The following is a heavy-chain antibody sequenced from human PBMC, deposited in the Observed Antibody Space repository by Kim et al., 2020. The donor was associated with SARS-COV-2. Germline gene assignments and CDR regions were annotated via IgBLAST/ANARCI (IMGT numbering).Heavy chain of an antibody. CDR1: GFTFSSYE. CDR3: ARDRPDYFGVVILYAFDI. D-gene: IGHD3-3*01. Sequence: GGSLRLSCAASGFTFSSYEMNWVRQAPGKGLEWVSYISSSGSTIYYADSVKGRFTISRDNAKNSLYLQMNSLRAEDTAVYYCARDRPDYFGVVILYAFDIWGQGTMVTVSS. J-gene: IGHJ3*02. V-gene: IGHV3-48*03. CDR2: ISSSGSTI.